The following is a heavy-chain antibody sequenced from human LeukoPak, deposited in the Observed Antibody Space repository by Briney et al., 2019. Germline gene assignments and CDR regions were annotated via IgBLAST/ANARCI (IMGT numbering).Heavy chain of an antibody. CDR3: AGGIEQWLGDY. V-gene: IGHV4-38-2*02. J-gene: IGHJ4*02. CDR1: GYSISSGYY. D-gene: IGHD6-19*01. Sequence: PSETLSLTCTVSGYSISSGYYWGWIRQPPGKGLEWIGSIYHSGRTFYNPSLKSRVTISVDTSKNQFSLKLSSVTAADTAVYYCAGGIEQWLGDYWGQGTLVTVSS. CDR2: IYHSGRT.